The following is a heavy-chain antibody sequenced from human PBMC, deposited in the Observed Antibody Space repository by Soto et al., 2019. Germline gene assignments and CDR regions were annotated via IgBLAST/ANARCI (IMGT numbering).Heavy chain of an antibody. V-gene: IGHV3-48*02. CDR1: GVQLRRYW. Sequence: GGSLRLSCAASGVQLRRYWMHWVRQLPGKGLEWVSYISSSSSTTYYADSVKGRSTISRDNAKNSLYLQMNSLRDEDTAVYYCASASGSYYRYYYYYGMDVWGQGTTVTVSS. J-gene: IGHJ6*02. D-gene: IGHD1-26*01. CDR3: ASASGSYYRYYYYYGMDV. CDR2: ISSSSSTT.